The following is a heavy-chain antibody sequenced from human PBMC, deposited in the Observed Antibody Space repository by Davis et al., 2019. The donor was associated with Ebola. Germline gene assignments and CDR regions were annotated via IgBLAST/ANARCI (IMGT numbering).Heavy chain of an antibody. CDR1: GYTLDTYG. Sequence: ASVKVSCKASGYTLDTYGINWVRQAPGQGLEWMAWISAYNGNTNYAQRFQGRVTLTTDTSTTTAHMELASLRFDDTAVYYCARAQFPTTSDHWGQGTLVTVSS. CDR2: ISAYNGNT. J-gene: IGHJ4*02. CDR3: ARAQFPTTSDH. D-gene: IGHD1-1*01. V-gene: IGHV1-18*01.